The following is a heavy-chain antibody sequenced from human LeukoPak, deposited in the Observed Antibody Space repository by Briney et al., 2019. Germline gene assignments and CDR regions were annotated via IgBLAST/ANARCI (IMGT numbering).Heavy chain of an antibody. CDR2: IYYSGST. Sequence: PSETLSLTCTVSGGSISSGDYYWSWIRQPPGKGLEWIGYIYYSGSTYYNPSLKSRVTISVDTSKNQFSLKLSSVTAADTAVYYCARDFGGGYYDFSGYYFDAFDMWGQGTMVTVSS. V-gene: IGHV4-30-4*08. J-gene: IGHJ3*02. CDR1: GGSISSGDYY. D-gene: IGHD3-22*01. CDR3: ARDFGGGYYDFSGYYFDAFDM.